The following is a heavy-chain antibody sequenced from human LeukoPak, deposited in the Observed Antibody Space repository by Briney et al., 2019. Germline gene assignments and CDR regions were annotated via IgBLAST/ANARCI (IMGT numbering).Heavy chain of an antibody. Sequence: PGGSLRLSCAASGFAFSSYGMHWVRQAPGKGLEWVADIWYDGSNKYYADSVKGRFTISRDNSKNTVSLQITSLRTEDTAVYYCARAYSGYSSRGFDYWGQGTLVTVSS. V-gene: IGHV3-33*01. CDR1: GFAFSSYG. CDR3: ARAYSGYSSRGFDY. D-gene: IGHD5-12*01. J-gene: IGHJ4*02. CDR2: IWYDGSNK.